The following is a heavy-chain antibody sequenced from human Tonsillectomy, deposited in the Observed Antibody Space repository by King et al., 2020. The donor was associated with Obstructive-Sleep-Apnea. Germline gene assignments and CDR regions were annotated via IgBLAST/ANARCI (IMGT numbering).Heavy chain of an antibody. CDR2: ISYDGSNK. D-gene: IGHD2-2*01. J-gene: IGHJ4*02. V-gene: IGHV3-30*18. CDR3: AKEVYQLLSYQDYYFDY. Sequence: VQLVQSGGVVVQPGRSLRLSCAASGFTFSSYGMHWVRQAPGKGLEWVAVISYDGSNKYYADSVKGRFTISRDNSKNTLYLQMNSLRAEDTAVYYCAKEVYQLLSYQDYYFDYWGQGTLVTVSS. CDR1: GFTFSSYG.